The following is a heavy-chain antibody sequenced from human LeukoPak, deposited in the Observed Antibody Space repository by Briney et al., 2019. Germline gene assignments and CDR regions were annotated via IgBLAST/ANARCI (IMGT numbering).Heavy chain of an antibody. D-gene: IGHD6-6*01. V-gene: IGHV3-7*01. CDR3: ARGPNSNWSGLDF. CDR2: IKQDGSDK. CDR1: GFTFSNYW. Sequence: PGGSLRLSCAASGFTFSNYWMTWVRQAPGKGLEWVAHIKQDGSDKYYVDSVKGRFTISRDNAKNTLYLQVNNLRAEDTAVYYCARGPNSNWSGLDFWGQGTLLTVSS. J-gene: IGHJ4*02.